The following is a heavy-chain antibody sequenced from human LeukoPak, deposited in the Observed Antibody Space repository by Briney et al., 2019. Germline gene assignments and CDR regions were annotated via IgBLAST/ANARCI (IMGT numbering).Heavy chain of an antibody. J-gene: IGHJ4*02. CDR2: ISYDGSNK. CDR3: ARPYSSGWYGDFDY. CDR1: GFTFSSYA. Sequence: GGSLRLSCAASGFTFSSYAMHWVRQAQGKGLEWVAVISYDGSNKYYADSVKGRFTISRDNSKNTLYLQMNSLRAEDTAMYYCARPYSSGWYGDFDYWGQGTLVTVSS. D-gene: IGHD6-19*01. V-gene: IGHV3-30-3*01.